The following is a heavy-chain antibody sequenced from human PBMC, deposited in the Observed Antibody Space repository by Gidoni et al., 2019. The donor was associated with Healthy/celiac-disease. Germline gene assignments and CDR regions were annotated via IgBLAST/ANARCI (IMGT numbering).Heavy chain of an antibody. Sequence: EVQLLESGGGFVHPGRSLRLSCTGLGITYSHYPMSWVRQAPGKGLEWVSAISGSGGSTYYADSVKGRFTISRDNSKNTLYLQMNSLRAEDTAVYYCAKRGPVAGLHYYYGMDVWGQGTTVTVSS. V-gene: IGHV3-23*01. J-gene: IGHJ6*02. CDR3: AKRGPVAGLHYYYGMDV. D-gene: IGHD6-19*01. CDR2: ISGSGGST. CDR1: GITYSHYP.